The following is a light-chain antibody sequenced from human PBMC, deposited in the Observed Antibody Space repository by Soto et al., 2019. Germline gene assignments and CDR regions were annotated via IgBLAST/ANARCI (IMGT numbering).Light chain of an antibody. Sequence: QSALTQPRSVSGSPGQSVTVSCTGTSSDVGAYNYVSWYQQHPGKAPKVMIYEVNKRPSGVPDRFSGSKSGNTASLTISGLQPEDEADYYCCSYAGSDTDVFGGGTKVTVL. CDR2: EVN. CDR3: CSYAGSDTDV. CDR1: SSDVGAYNY. V-gene: IGLV2-11*01. J-gene: IGLJ2*01.